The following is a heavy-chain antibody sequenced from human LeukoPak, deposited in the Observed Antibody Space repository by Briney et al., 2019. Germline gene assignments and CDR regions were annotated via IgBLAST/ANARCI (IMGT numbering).Heavy chain of an antibody. CDR1: GGSISSSSYY. V-gene: IGHV4-39*01. CDR3: ARLFRWGSYRSSYFDY. J-gene: IGHJ4*02. CDR2: IYYSGST. Sequence: KPSETLSLTCTVSGGSISSSSYYWGWIRQPPGKGLEWIGSIYYSGSTYYNPSLKSRVTMSVDTSKNQFSLKLSSVTAADTAVYYCARLFRWGSYRSSYFDYWGQGTLVTVSS. D-gene: IGHD3-16*02.